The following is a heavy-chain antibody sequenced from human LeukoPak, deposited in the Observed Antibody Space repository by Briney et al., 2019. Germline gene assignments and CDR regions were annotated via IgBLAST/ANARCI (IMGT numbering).Heavy chain of an antibody. Sequence: GGSLRLSCAASGFTFSSYGMHWVRQAPGKGLEWVAVIWYDGSNEYYADSVKGRFTISRDNSKNTLYLQMNSLRAEDTAVYYCARDRSSSWPIDYWGQGTLVTVSS. CDR2: IWYDGSNE. CDR3: ARDRSSSWPIDY. V-gene: IGHV3-33*08. CDR1: GFTFSSYG. D-gene: IGHD6-13*01. J-gene: IGHJ4*02.